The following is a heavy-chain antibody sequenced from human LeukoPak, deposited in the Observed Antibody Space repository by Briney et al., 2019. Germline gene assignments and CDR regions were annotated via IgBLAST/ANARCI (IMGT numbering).Heavy chain of an antibody. CDR1: GGSISSSSYY. V-gene: IGHV4-39*01. Sequence: TSETLSRTCTLSGGSISSSSYYWGWIRQPPGKGLEWIGSIYYSGSTYYNPSLKSRVTISVDTSKNQFSLKLSSVTAADTAVYYCARLPYYDFWSGYYTGGFDYWGQGTLSPSPQ. CDR3: ARLPYYDFWSGYYTGGFDY. CDR2: IYYSGST. D-gene: IGHD3-3*01. J-gene: IGHJ4*02.